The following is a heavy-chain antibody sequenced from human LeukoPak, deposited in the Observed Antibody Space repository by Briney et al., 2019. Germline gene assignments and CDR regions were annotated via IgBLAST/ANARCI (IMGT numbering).Heavy chain of an antibody. J-gene: IGHJ4*02. D-gene: IGHD3-22*01. CDR2: IYYSGST. Sequence: SETPSLTCTVSGGSINSGDYYWSWIRQPPGKGLEWIGYIYYSGSTYYNPSLKSRLTISLDTSKNQFSLKLSSVTAADTAVYYCATGIYDSSGYYVDDWGQGTLVTVSS. CDR1: GGSINSGDYY. CDR3: ATGIYDSSGYYVDD. V-gene: IGHV4-30-4*08.